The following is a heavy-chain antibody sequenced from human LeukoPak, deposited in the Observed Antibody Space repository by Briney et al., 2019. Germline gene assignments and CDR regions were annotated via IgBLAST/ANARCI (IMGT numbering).Heavy chain of an antibody. Sequence: GGSLRLSCAVYGFTVSSNYISWVCQAPGRGLEWVSVIYSGGSTYFADSVKGRFSISRDNSKNTVYLQMNSLRAEDTAMYYCARDRSPATVTYTFDYWGRGTLVTVAS. CDR1: GFTVSSNY. D-gene: IGHD4-17*01. J-gene: IGHJ4*02. V-gene: IGHV3-66*01. CDR2: IYSGGST. CDR3: ARDRSPATVTYTFDY.